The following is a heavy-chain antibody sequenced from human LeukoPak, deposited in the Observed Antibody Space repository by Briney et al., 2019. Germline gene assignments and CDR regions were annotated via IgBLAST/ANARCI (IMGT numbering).Heavy chain of an antibody. D-gene: IGHD6-19*01. V-gene: IGHV1-2*02. CDR2: INPNSGGT. J-gene: IGHJ4*02. CDR1: GYTFTGYY. Sequence: ASVKVSCKASGYTFTGYYMHWVRQAPGQGLEWMGWINPNSGGTNYAQKFQGRVTMTRDTSISTAYMELSRLRSDDTAVYYCARVNGYSSGWYYFDYWGQGTLVTVSS. CDR3: ARVNGYSSGWYYFDY.